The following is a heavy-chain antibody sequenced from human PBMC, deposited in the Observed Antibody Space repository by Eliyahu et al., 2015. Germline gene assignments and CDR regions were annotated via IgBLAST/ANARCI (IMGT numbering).Heavy chain of an antibody. CDR1: GFTVSSNY. Sequence: EVQLVESGGGLVQPGGSLRLSCAAXGFTVSSNYMTWVRQAPGKGLEWVSLIYAAGGTRYADSLKGRFIISRDNSKNTLYLQMNSLRAEDTAMYYCAGPRIVSYNWVFDYWGQGTLVTVSS. D-gene: IGHD1-1*01. J-gene: IGHJ4*02. V-gene: IGHV3-53*01. CDR2: IYAAGGT. CDR3: AGPRIVSYNWVFDY.